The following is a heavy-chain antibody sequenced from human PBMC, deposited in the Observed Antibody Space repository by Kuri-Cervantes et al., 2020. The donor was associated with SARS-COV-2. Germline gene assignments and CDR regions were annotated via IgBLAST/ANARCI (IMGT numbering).Heavy chain of an antibody. Sequence: ESLKISCTVSGGSISSSSYYWGWIRQPPGKGLEWIGSIYYSGSTYYNPSLKSRVTIPVDTSKNQFSLKLSSVTAADTAVYYCARRLEYANAFDIWGQGTMVTVSS. V-gene: IGHV4-39*01. D-gene: IGHD2-2*01. CDR1: GGSISSSSYY. J-gene: IGHJ3*02. CDR2: IYYSGST. CDR3: ARRLEYANAFDI.